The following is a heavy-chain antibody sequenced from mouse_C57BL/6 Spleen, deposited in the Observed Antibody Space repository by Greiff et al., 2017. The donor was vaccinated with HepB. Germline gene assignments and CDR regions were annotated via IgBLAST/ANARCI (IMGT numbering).Heavy chain of an antibody. CDR2: IYPGDGDT. J-gene: IGHJ4*01. CDR1: GYAFSSSW. CDR3: ARRELGLAMDY. D-gene: IGHD4-1*01. V-gene: IGHV1-82*01. Sequence: QVQLQQSGPELVKPGASVKISCKASGYAFSSSWMNWVKQRPGKGLEWIGRIYPGDGDTNYNWKFKGKATLTADKSSSTAYRQLSSLTSEDSAVYFCARRELGLAMDYWGQGASVTVSS.